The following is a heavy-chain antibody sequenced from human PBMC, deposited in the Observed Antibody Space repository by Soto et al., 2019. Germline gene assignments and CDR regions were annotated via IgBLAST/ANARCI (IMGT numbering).Heavy chain of an antibody. J-gene: IGHJ5*02. D-gene: IGHD3-3*01. CDR3: ARGVPGGVLEWFPTGGVRFDP. CDR2: IYYSGST. Sequence: SETLSLTCTVSGGSISSGGYYWSWIRQHPGKGLEWIGYIYYSGSTYYNPSLKSRVTISVDTSKNQFSLKLSSVTAADTAVYFCARGVPGGVLEWFPTGGVRFDPWGQGTLVTVSS. V-gene: IGHV4-31*03. CDR1: GGSISSGGYY.